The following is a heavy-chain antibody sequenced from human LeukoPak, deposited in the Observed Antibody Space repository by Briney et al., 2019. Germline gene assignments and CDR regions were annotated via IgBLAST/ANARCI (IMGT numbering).Heavy chain of an antibody. CDR1: GLTFSTYA. V-gene: IGHV3-23*01. J-gene: IGHJ4*02. Sequence: GRSLRLSCAASGLTFSTYAIHWVRQAPGKGLEWVSAMSGSGGRTYYADSVKGRFTISRDNSKNTLYLQMNSLRAEDTAVYYCAKWGCSGGSCYPFDYWGQGTLVTVSS. CDR3: AKWGCSGGSCYPFDY. CDR2: MSGSGGRT. D-gene: IGHD2-15*01.